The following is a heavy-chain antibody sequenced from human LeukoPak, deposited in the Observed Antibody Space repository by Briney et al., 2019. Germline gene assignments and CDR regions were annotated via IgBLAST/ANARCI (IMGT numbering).Heavy chain of an antibody. D-gene: IGHD4-17*01. V-gene: IGHV3-48*01. CDR3: ARDPTTVTWVFDY. Sequence: PGGSLRLSCAASGFTFSSYAMHWVRQAPGKGLEWVSYISSSSSTIYYADSVKGRFTISRDNAKNSLYLQMNSLRAEDTAVYYCARDPTTVTWVFDYWGQGTLVTVSS. CDR1: GFTFSSYA. J-gene: IGHJ4*02. CDR2: ISSSSSTI.